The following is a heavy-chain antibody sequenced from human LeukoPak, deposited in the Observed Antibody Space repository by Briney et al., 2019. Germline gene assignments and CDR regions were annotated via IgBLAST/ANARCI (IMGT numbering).Heavy chain of an antibody. Sequence: ASVKVSCKASGYTFTGDYMHWVRQAPGQGLEWLGRINPNSGGTSYAQKFLGRVTMTRDTSISTAYMELTRLTSDDTAMYYCARSTVVGATIGDHWAQGTLVTVSS. D-gene: IGHD1-26*01. CDR3: ARSTVVGATIGDH. CDR2: INPNSGGT. V-gene: IGHV1-2*06. CDR1: GYTFTGDY. J-gene: IGHJ4*02.